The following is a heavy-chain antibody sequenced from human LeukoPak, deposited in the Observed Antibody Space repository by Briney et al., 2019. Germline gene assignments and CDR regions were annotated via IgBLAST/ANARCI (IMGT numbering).Heavy chain of an antibody. J-gene: IGHJ6*03. V-gene: IGHV3-23*01. CDR3: ARRMTRDYFYMDV. CDR1: GFTFSSYA. CDR2: ISGSGGST. Sequence: GGSLRLSCAASGFTFSSYAMSWVRQAPGKGLEWVSAISGSGGSTYYADSVRGRFTTSRDKSKNTLYLQMNSPRAEDTAVYYCARRMTRDYFYMDVWGKGTTVTISS.